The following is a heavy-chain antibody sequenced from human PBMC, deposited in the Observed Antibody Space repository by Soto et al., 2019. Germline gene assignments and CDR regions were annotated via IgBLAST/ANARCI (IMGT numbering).Heavy chain of an antibody. V-gene: IGHV3-23*01. CDR2: ISGSGGST. J-gene: IGHJ4*02. CDR1: GFTFSSYA. Sequence: EVQLLESGGGLVQPGGSLRLSCAASGFTFSSYAMSWVRQAPGKGLEWVSAISGSGGSTYYADSVKGRFTISRDNSKNTLYLQMNSLRAEDTAVYYCAIDPHDMSGYNDYWGQGTLVTVSS. D-gene: IGHD3-3*01. CDR3: AIDPHDMSGYNDY.